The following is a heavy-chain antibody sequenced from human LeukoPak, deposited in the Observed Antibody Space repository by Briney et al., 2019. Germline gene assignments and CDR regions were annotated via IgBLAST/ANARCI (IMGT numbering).Heavy chain of an antibody. D-gene: IGHD3-3*01. J-gene: IGHJ6*02. CDR3: ARNQEYYDFWSGYYTYYYYGMDV. Sequence: PGGSLRLSCAASGFTFSSYGMHWVRQAPGKGLEWVAVIWYDGSNKYYADSVKGRFTISRDNSKNTLYLQMNSLRAEDTAVYYCARNQEYYDFWSGYYTYYYYGMDVWGQGTTVTVSS. CDR1: GFTFSSYG. V-gene: IGHV3-33*01. CDR2: IWYDGSNK.